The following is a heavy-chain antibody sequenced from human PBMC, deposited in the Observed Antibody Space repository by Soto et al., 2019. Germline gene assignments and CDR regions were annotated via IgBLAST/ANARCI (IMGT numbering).Heavy chain of an antibody. J-gene: IGHJ4*02. CDR1: GFSRTTSGVG. CDR2: IYWDDDK. D-gene: IGHD3-3*01. V-gene: IGHV2-5*02. CDR3: AHRVLLTVFGLVTTTAIYFDF. Sequence: QITLNESGPTVVTPTETLTLTCSFSGFSRTTSGVGVGWIRQAPGKAPELLALIYWDDDKRYSASLKSRLTITKDTSKNQVVLTVSDLDPTDTATYYCAHRVLLTVFGLVTTTAIYFDFWGQGTPVAVSS.